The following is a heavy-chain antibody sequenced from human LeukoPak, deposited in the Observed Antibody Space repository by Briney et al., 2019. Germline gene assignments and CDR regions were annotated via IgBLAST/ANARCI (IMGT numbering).Heavy chain of an antibody. Sequence: ASVKVSYKASGGTLSNYAISWVRQAPGQGLEWMGGIIPISGTANYAQKLQGRVTITADESTSTAYMELSSLRSEDTAVYYCARDVDTAIRGAIDIWGQGTMVTVSS. D-gene: IGHD5-18*01. J-gene: IGHJ3*02. V-gene: IGHV1-69*13. CDR2: IIPISGTA. CDR3: ARDVDTAIRGAIDI. CDR1: GGTLSNYA.